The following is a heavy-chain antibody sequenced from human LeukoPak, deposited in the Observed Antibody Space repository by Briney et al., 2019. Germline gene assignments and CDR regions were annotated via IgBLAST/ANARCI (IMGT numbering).Heavy chain of an antibody. CDR2: ITSGTTYI. CDR3: ARWPYSSSYYFDY. CDR1: GFTFSDYN. V-gene: IGHV3-21*01. J-gene: IGHJ4*02. D-gene: IGHD6-6*01. Sequence: PGGSLRLSCAASGFTFSDYNMNWVRQSPEKGLEWVSSITSGTTYIYYADSVRGRFTLSRDNAKNSLYLQMNSLRAEDTAVYYCARWPYSSSYYFDYWAREPWSPSPQ.